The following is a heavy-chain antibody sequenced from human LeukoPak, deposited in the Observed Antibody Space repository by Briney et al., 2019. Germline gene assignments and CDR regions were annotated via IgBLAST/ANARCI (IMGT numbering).Heavy chain of an antibody. Sequence: GGSLRLSCAASGFTFGAYGLHWVRRAPGKGLEWVALIRYDGQNKYYADSVRGRFTVSRDNSKNTLFLQMNSLTPDDTAVYYCAKEEEQWLELGHFPHWGQGTLVIVSS. D-gene: IGHD6-19*01. V-gene: IGHV3-30*02. CDR2: IRYDGQNK. CDR1: GFTFGAYG. J-gene: IGHJ1*01. CDR3: AKEEEQWLELGHFPH.